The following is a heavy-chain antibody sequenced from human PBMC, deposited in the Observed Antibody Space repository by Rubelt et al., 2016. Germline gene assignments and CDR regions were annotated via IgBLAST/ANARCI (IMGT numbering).Heavy chain of an antibody. CDR3: AREARKYRSGYYYYYGMDV. CDR1: GYTFTSYG. CDR2: ISAYNGNT. D-gene: IGHD6-19*01. J-gene: IGHJ6*02. Sequence: QVQLVQSGAEVKKPGASVKVSCKASGYTFTSYGISWVRQAPGQGLEWMGWISAYNGNTKYAQKRQGRVTMTPATSTGTAYMERRGLSSDDTAVYYCAREARKYRSGYYYYYGMDVWGQGTTVTVSS. V-gene: IGHV1-18*01.